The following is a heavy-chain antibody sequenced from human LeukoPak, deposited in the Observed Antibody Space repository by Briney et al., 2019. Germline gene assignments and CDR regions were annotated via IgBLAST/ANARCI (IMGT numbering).Heavy chain of an antibody. V-gene: IGHV3-7*05. CDR3: ARGPRGYSYAWGY. CDR2: IKQDGSEK. D-gene: IGHD5-18*01. CDR1: GFTFSDYW. Sequence: PGGSLRLSCAASGFTFSDYWMSWVRQAPGKGLEWVANIKQDGSEKYYVDSVKGRFTISRDNAKNSLYLQMNSLRAEDTAVYYCARGPRGYSYAWGYWGQGTLVTAFS. J-gene: IGHJ4*02.